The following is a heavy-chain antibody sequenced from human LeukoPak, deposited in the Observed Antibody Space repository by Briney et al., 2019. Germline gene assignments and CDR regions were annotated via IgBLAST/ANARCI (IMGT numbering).Heavy chain of an antibody. V-gene: IGHV4-30-4*08. Sequence: SSETLSLTCTVSGGSISSGDYYWSWIRQPPGKGLEWIGYIYYSGSTYYNPSLKSRVTISVDTSKNHFSLKLSSVTAADTAVYYCARDRSNPNLRWSYYFDYWGQGTLVTVSS. CDR1: GGSISSGDYY. D-gene: IGHD1-14*01. CDR3: ARDRSNPNLRWSYYFDY. J-gene: IGHJ4*02. CDR2: IYYSGST.